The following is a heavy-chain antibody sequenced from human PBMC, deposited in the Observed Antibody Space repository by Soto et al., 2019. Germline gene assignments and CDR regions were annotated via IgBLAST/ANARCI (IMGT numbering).Heavy chain of an antibody. V-gene: IGHV4-59*01. CDR2: IYYSGST. D-gene: IGHD4-17*01. CDR1: GGSISSYY. J-gene: IGHJ6*02. CDR3: ARDHLDYGDLKPHYYGMDV. Sequence: PSETLSLTCTVSGGSISSYYWIWIRQPPGKGLEWIGYIYYSGSTNYNPSLKSRVTISVDTSKNQFSLKLSSVTAADTAVYYCARDHLDYGDLKPHYYGMDVWGQGTTVTVSS.